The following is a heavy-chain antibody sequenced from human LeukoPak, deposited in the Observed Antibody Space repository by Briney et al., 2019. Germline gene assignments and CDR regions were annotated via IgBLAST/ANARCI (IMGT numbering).Heavy chain of an antibody. V-gene: IGHV1-24*01. Sequence: ASVKVSCKASGYTFTGYYMHWVRQAPGKGLEWMGGFDPEDGETIYAQKFQGRVTMTEDTSTDTAYMELSSLRSEDTAVYYCASDHIAAAGTLDYWGQGTLVTVSS. D-gene: IGHD6-13*01. CDR1: GYTFTGYY. CDR2: FDPEDGET. J-gene: IGHJ4*02. CDR3: ASDHIAAAGTLDY.